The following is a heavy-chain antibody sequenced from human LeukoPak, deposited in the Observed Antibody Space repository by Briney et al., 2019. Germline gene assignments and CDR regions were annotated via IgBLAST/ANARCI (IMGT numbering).Heavy chain of an antibody. CDR2: IYPGDSNV. CDR3: ARVSSMLEAWFDP. D-gene: IGHD3-10*02. V-gene: IGHV5-51*01. Sequence: GESLRISCQGSGYTFSSYWIAWVRQVPGKGLEFMGIIYPGDSNVRYSPSFEGQVSISVDKSINTAHVQWSSLKASDTAIYFCARVSSMLEAWFDPWGQGTLITVSS. CDR1: GYTFSSYW. J-gene: IGHJ5*02.